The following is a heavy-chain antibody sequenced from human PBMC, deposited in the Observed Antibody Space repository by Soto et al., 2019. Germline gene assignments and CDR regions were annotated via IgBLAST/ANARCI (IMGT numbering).Heavy chain of an antibody. V-gene: IGHV1-69*13. CDR1: GGTFSSYA. J-gene: IGHJ6*02. CDR3: ARHSSSKWLVPPFRYYYYGMDV. Sequence: SVKVSCKASGGTFSSYAISWVRQAPGQGLEWMGGIIPIFGTANYAQKFQGRVTITADESTSTAYMELSSLRSEDTAVYYCARHSSSKWLVPPFRYYYYGMDVWGQGTTVTV. CDR2: IIPIFGTA. D-gene: IGHD6-19*01.